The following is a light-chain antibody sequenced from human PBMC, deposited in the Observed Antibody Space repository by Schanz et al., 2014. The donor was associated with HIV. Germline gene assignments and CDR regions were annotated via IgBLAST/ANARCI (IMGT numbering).Light chain of an antibody. CDR1: SGDIGPYDY. CDR3: SSFAGNNKLL. J-gene: IGLJ2*01. CDR2: DVT. V-gene: IGLV2-14*03. Sequence: QSALTQPASMSGSPGQSITISCTGTSGDIGPYDYVSWYQQHPGQAPKLLIYDVTDRPSGISNRFSGSKSGNTASLTVSGLQADDEADYYCSSFAGNNKLLFGGGTKLTVL.